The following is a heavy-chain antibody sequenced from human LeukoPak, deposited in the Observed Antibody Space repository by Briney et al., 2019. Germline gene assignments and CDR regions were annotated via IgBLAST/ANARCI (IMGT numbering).Heavy chain of an antibody. Sequence: SETLSLTCTVSGGSISSYYWSWIRQPAGKGLEWIGRIYTSGSTNYNPSLKSRVTMSVDTSKNQFSLKLSSVTAADTAVYYCAREAIAAAADLYYYYYYMDVWGKGTTVTISS. CDR3: AREAIAAAADLYYYYYYMDV. D-gene: IGHD6-13*01. J-gene: IGHJ6*03. CDR2: IYTSGST. CDR1: GGSISSYY. V-gene: IGHV4-4*07.